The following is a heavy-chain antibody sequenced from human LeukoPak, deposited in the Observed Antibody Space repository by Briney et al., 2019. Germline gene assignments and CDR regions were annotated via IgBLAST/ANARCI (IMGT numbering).Heavy chain of an antibody. Sequence: GGSLRLSCAASGFTFSSYGMHWVRQAPGKGLEWVAVISYDGSNKYYADSVKGRFTISRDNSKNTLYLQMNSLRAEGTAVYYCANIAYGGNSPDYWGQGTLVTVSS. CDR1: GFTFSSYG. CDR2: ISYDGSNK. J-gene: IGHJ4*02. V-gene: IGHV3-30*18. CDR3: ANIAYGGNSPDY. D-gene: IGHD4-23*01.